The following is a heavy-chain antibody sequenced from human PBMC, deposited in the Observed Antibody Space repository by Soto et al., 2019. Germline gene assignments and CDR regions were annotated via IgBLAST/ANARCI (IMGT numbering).Heavy chain of an antibody. V-gene: IGHV4-31*03. CDR3: ARGYCSGGSCLYNWFDP. Sequence: QVQLQESGPGLVKPSQTLSLTCTVSGGSISSGGYYWSWIRQHPGKGLEWIGYIYYSGSTYYNPYLKSRVTISVDTSKNQFSLKLSSVTAADTAVYYCARGYCSGGSCLYNWFDPWGQGTLVTVSS. J-gene: IGHJ5*02. CDR2: IYYSGST. D-gene: IGHD2-15*01. CDR1: GGSISSGGYY.